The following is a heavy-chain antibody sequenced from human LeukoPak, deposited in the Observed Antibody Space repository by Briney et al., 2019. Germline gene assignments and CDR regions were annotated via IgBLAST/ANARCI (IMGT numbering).Heavy chain of an antibody. J-gene: IGHJ6*02. V-gene: IGHV3-23*01. CDR2: ISNNGGYT. CDR1: GFTFSSSA. Sequence: GGSLRLSCAASGFTFSSSAMSWVRQAPGKGLEWVSAISNNGGYTYYADSVQGRFTISRDNSKSTLCLQMNSLRAEDTAVYYCARGDNDFWSGYVHYYYYYGMDVWGQGTTVTVSS. D-gene: IGHD3-3*01. CDR3: ARGDNDFWSGYVHYYYYYGMDV.